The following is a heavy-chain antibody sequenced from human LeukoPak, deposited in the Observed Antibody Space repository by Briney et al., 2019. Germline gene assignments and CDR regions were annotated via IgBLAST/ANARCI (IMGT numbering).Heavy chain of an antibody. J-gene: IGHJ4*02. V-gene: IGHV1-18*01. CDR1: GYTFISYG. D-gene: IGHD2-8*01. CDR2: ISVYSGNT. Sequence: ASVKVSCKASGYTFISYGISWVRQAPGQGLEWMGWISVYSGNTNYAQRFQGRVTMTTDTSTSTAYMELRSLRSDDTAMYYCARDANGVLGDYWGQGTLVTVSS. CDR3: ARDANGVLGDY.